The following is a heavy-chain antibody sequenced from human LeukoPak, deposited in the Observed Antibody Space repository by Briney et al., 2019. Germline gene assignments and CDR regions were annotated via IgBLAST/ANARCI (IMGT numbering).Heavy chain of an antibody. CDR1: GYTFTSYY. Sequence: ASVKVPCKASGYTFTSYYMHWVRQAPGQGLEWMGIINPSGGSTSYAQKFQGRVTMTRDTSTSTVYMELSSLRSGDTAVYYCARLMDYYDSSGYYSYFDYWGQGTLVTVSS. D-gene: IGHD3-22*01. CDR3: ARLMDYYDSSGYYSYFDY. J-gene: IGHJ4*02. V-gene: IGHV1-46*01. CDR2: INPSGGST.